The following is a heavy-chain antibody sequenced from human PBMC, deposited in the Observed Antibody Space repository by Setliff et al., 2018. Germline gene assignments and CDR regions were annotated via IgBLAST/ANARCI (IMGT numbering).Heavy chain of an antibody. J-gene: IGHJ3*01. D-gene: IGHD2-15*01. V-gene: IGHV1-18*01. CDR2: ISAXXXXX. CDR3: ALSTLSLCSGGNCPNAFDV. Sequence: ASVKVSCKTSGHITTYGITWVRQAPGQGLEWMGWISAXXXXXXXXXXFXGRVXXTTDTSTGTAYIELRSLRSDGSAVYYCALSTLSLCSGGNCPNAFDVWGQGTLVTVSS. CDR1: GHITTYG.